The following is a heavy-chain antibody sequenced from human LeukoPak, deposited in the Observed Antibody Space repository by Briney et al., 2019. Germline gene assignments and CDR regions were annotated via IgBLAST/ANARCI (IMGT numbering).Heavy chain of an antibody. CDR3: AREGTIVGATTQPNFAFDI. Sequence: ASVKVSCKASGYTFTGYYMHWVRQAPGQGLEWMGWINPNSGGTNYAQKFQGRVTMTRDTSISTAYMELSRLRSDDSAVYYCAREGTIVGATTQPNFAFDIWGQGTMVTVSS. V-gene: IGHV1-2*02. J-gene: IGHJ3*02. D-gene: IGHD1-26*01. CDR1: GYTFTGYY. CDR2: INPNSGGT.